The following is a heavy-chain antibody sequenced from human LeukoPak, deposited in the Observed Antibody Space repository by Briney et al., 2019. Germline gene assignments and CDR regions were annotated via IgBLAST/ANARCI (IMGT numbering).Heavy chain of an antibody. J-gene: IGHJ4*02. CDR3: AKPIRGIIAAAGPGDY. CDR2: ISGSGGST. CDR1: GFTFSSYA. V-gene: IGHV3-23*01. D-gene: IGHD6-13*01. Sequence: GGSLRLSCAASGFTFSSYAMSWVRQAPGKGLEWVSAISGSGGSTYYADSVKGRFTISRDNSKNTLYLQMNSLRAEDTAVYYCAKPIRGIIAAAGPGDYWGQGTLVTVSS.